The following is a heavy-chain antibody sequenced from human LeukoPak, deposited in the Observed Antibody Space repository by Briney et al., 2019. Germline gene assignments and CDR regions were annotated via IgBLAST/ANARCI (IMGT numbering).Heavy chain of an antibody. J-gene: IGHJ6*02. Sequence: ARSLRLSCAASGFTFSSYGMHWVRQAPGKGLEWVAVISYDGSNKYYADSVKGRFAISRDNSKNTLYLQMNSLRAEDTAVYYCAKDYYDSSGYWYYGMDVWGQGTTVTVFS. CDR1: GFTFSSYG. V-gene: IGHV3-30*18. D-gene: IGHD3-22*01. CDR2: ISYDGSNK. CDR3: AKDYYDSSGYWYYGMDV.